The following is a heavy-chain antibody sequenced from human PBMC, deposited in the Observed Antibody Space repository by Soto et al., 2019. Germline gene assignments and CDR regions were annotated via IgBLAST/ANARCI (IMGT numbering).Heavy chain of an antibody. CDR2: IYYSGST. J-gene: IGHJ4*02. CDR3: ARQGIGYCISTSCYAAGFDY. D-gene: IGHD2-2*01. Sequence: SETLSLTCTVSGGSISSSSYYWGWIRQPPGKGLEWIGSIYYSGSTYYNPSLKSRVTISVDTSKSQFSLKLSSVTAADTAVYYCARQGIGYCISTSCYAAGFDYWGQGTLVTVS. CDR1: GGSISSSSYY. V-gene: IGHV4-39*01.